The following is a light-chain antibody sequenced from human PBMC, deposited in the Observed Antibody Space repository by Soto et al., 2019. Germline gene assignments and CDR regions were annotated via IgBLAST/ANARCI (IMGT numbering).Light chain of an antibody. CDR3: SSYTSSSTPHV. J-gene: IGLJ1*01. CDR1: SSDVGGYNY. Sequence: QSVLTQPASVSGSPGQSITISCTGTSSDVGGYNYVSWYQQHPGKAPKLMIYEVSNRPSGVSNRFSGSKSGNTASLTISGLQAEDEADYYCSSYTSSSTPHVFGTGTNLTVL. CDR2: EVS. V-gene: IGLV2-14*01.